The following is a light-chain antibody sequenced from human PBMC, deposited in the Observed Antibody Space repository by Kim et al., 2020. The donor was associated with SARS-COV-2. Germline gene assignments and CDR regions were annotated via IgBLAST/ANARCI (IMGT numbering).Light chain of an antibody. J-gene: IGKJ3*01. CDR3: RQVSSYPPVILT. V-gene: IGKV1-9*01. CDR2: ATS. CDR1: QGFSSR. Sequence: IQLTQSPSSLSASVGDRVTITCRASQGFSSRLAWYQQKPGKAPELLIYATSNLHSGVPSRFSGSGSGTDFTLTISNLQPQDVATDYGRQVSSYPPVILTFGPGTKVDIK.